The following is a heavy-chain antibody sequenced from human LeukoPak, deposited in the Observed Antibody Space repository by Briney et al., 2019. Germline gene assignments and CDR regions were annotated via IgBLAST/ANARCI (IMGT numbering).Heavy chain of an antibody. V-gene: IGHV1-69*06. CDR3: ARDKVWIEEYMDV. J-gene: IGHJ6*03. CDR2: IIPIFGTA. Sequence: RASVKVSCKASGGTFSSYAISWVRQAPGQGLEWMGGIIPIFGTANYAQKFQGRVTITADKSTSTAYMELRSLRSDDTAVYYCARDKVWIEEYMDVWGKGTTVTISS. CDR1: GGTFSSYA. D-gene: IGHD2-2*03.